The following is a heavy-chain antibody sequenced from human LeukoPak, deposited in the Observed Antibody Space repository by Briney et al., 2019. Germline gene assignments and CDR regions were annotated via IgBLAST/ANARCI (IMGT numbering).Heavy chain of an antibody. D-gene: IGHD6-13*01. CDR2: ISSGSSTI. J-gene: IGHJ4*02. Sequence: GGSLRLSCAAPGFTFSGYTMNWVRQAPGKGLEWVSYISSGSSTIYYADSVKGRFTISRDNAKNSLYLQMNSLRAEDTAVYYCARGAISSSWDYWGQGTLVTVSS. CDR1: GFTFSGYT. V-gene: IGHV3-48*01. CDR3: ARGAISSSWDY.